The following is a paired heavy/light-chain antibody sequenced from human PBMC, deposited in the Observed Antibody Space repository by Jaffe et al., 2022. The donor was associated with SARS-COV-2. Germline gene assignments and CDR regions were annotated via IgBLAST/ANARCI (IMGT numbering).Heavy chain of an antibody. CDR1: GFSLSTSGVG. J-gene: IGHJ3*02. D-gene: IGHD4-17*01. CDR2: IYWDDDK. Sequence: QITLQESGPTLVKPTQTLMLTCTFSGFSLSTSGVGVGWIRQPPGKALEWLALIYWDDDKRYSPSLKSRLTITKDTSKNQVVLKMTNMDPVDTATYYCAHRHLYGGNSKGALDIWGQGTMVTVSS. CDR3: AHRHLYGGNSKGALDI. V-gene: IGHV2-5*02.
Light chain of an antibody. CDR3: QQYYSPPWT. CDR2: WAS. CDR1: QSVLHSSNKKNY. V-gene: IGKV4-1*01. J-gene: IGKJ1*01. Sequence: DIVMTQSPDSLAVSLGERATINCKSSQSVLHSSNKKNYLAWYQQKPGQPPKLLIYWASTRESGVPDRFSGSGSGTDFTLTISSLQAEDVAVYYCQQYYSPPWTFGQGTKVEIK.